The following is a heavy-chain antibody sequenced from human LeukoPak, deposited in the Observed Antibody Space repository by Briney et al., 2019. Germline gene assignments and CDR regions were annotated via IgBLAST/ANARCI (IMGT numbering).Heavy chain of an antibody. CDR3: ARDFGRSNLNYRYGGF. V-gene: IGHV1-24*01. J-gene: IGHJ4*02. CDR2: FDPEDGET. Sequence: ASVKVSCKASGYTFTSYYMHWVRQAPGQGLEWMGGFDPEDGETIYAQKFQGRVTMTEDTSTDTAYLELSSLRSEDTAVYYCARDFGRSNLNYRYGGFGGQGTRVTVSS. D-gene: IGHD4-23*01. CDR1: GYTFTSYY.